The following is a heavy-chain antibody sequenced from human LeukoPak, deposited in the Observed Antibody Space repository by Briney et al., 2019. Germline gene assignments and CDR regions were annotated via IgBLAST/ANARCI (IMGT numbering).Heavy chain of an antibody. Sequence: ASVKVSCKASGYTFTSYDINWVRQATGQGLEWMGWMNPNSGNTVYAQKFQARVTMTRNNSTSTAYMELSSLRSEDTAVYYCARGTRSSSIMFDPWGQGTLVTVSS. CDR1: GYTFTSYD. CDR2: MNPNSGNT. V-gene: IGHV1-8*01. J-gene: IGHJ5*02. CDR3: ARGTRSSSIMFDP. D-gene: IGHD6-13*01.